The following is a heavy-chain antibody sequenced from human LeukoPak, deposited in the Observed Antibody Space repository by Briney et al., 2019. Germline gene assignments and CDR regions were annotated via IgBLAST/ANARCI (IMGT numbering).Heavy chain of an antibody. D-gene: IGHD6-19*01. V-gene: IGHV5-51*01. J-gene: IGHJ4*02. CDR3: ARQWWSSGSIYFDY. Sequence: GESLKISCKGSGYSFTSYWIGWVRQMPGKGLEWMGIIYPGDSDTRYCPSFQGQVTISAGKSISTAYLQWSSLKASDTAMYYCARQWWSSGSIYFDYWGQGTLVTVSS. CDR2: IYPGDSDT. CDR1: GYSFTSYW.